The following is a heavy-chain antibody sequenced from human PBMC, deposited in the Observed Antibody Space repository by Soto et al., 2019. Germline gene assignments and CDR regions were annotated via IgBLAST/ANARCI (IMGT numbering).Heavy chain of an antibody. Sequence: PSETLSLTCTVSGGTVTSGDYYWSWIRQPPGKGLEWIGHIYYTGSTYYNPSLKSRLTISVDTSKNQFSLKLSSVTAADTAVYYCARSYDFWSGSADLVGMDVWVQGTTVTVSS. CDR1: GGTVTSGDYY. D-gene: IGHD3-3*01. J-gene: IGHJ6*02. CDR3: ARSYDFWSGSADLVGMDV. V-gene: IGHV4-30-4*01. CDR2: IYYTGST.